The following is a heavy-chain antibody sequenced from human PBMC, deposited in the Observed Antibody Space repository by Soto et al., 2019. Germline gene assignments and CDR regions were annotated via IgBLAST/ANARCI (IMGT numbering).Heavy chain of an antibody. Sequence: EVQRVEPGGGLVQPGGSLRLSCAVSGFTFSSYWMYCVRQAPGKGLECVANIKGDGSEKNYVDSVKGRFTIPRDNAKNSLYLQMNSLRVEDTAVYYCVSSRLRGQGTLVTVSS. CDR2: IKGDGSEK. CDR1: GFTFSSYW. CDR3: VSSRL. V-gene: IGHV3-7*01. J-gene: IGHJ4*02.